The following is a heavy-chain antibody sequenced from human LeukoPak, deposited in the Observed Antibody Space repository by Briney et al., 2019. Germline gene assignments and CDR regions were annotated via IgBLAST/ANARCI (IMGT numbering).Heavy chain of an antibody. CDR3: ARDLFTVPAATGYYYYGMDV. CDR2: IIPIFGTA. V-gene: IGHV1-69*13. D-gene: IGHD2-2*01. Sequence: GASVKVSCKASVGTFSSYAISWVRQAPGQGLEWMGGIIPIFGTANYAQRFQGRVTITADESTSTAYMELSSLRSEDTAVYYCARDLFTVPAATGYYYYGMDVWGQGTTVTVSS. J-gene: IGHJ6*02. CDR1: VGTFSSYA.